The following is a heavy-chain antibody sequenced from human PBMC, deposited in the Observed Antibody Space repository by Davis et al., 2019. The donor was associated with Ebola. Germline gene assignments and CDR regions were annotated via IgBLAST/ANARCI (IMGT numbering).Heavy chain of an antibody. CDR1: GGSFSGYY. Sequence: MPSETLSLTCAVYGGSFSGYYWSWIRQPPGKGLEWIGEINHSGSTNYNPSLKSRVTISVETSKNQFSLKLSSVTAADTAVYYCARRNSGSYPTLYYFDYWGQGTLVTVSS. J-gene: IGHJ4*02. CDR2: INHSGST. D-gene: IGHD1-26*01. V-gene: IGHV4-34*01. CDR3: ARRNSGSYPTLYYFDY.